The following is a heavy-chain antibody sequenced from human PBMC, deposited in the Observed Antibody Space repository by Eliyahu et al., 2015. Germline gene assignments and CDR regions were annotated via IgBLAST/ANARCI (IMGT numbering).Heavy chain of an antibody. CDR3: ARRGVNFWSGYTRGGAFDI. CDR2: INHSGST. Sequence: QVQLQQWGAGLLKPSETLSLTCAVYGGSFSGYYWSWIRQPPGKGLEWIGEINHSGSTNYNPSLKSRVTISVDTSKNQFSLKLSSVTAADTAVYYCARRGVNFWSGYTRGGAFDIWGQGTMVTVSS. D-gene: IGHD3-3*01. V-gene: IGHV4-34*01. J-gene: IGHJ3*02. CDR1: GGSFSGYY.